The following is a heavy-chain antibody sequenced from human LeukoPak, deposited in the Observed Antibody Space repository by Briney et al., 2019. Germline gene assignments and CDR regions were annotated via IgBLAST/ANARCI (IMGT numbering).Heavy chain of an antibody. J-gene: IGHJ3*02. CDR3: ARLIWFGSAFDI. D-gene: IGHD3-10*01. CDR2: INHSGST. V-gene: IGHV4-34*01. Sequence: PSETLSLTCAVYGGSFSGYYWSWIRQPPGKGLEWIGEINHSGSTNYNPSLKSRVTISVDTSKNQFSLKLSSVTAADTAVYYCARLIWFGSAFDIWGQGTMVTVSS. CDR1: GGSFSGYY.